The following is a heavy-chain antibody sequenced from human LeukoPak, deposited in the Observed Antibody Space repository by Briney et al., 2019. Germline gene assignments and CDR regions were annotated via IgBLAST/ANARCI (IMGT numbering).Heavy chain of an antibody. D-gene: IGHD6-19*01. CDR3: ARLAVGQYDL. V-gene: IGHV4-59*08. Sequence: SETLSLTCTVSGGSISSYYWSWIRQPPGKGLEWIGYIYSSGSTNYNPSLKSRVTISVDTSKNQFSLKLSSVTAADTAVYYCARLAVGQYDLWGQGTTVTVSS. J-gene: IGHJ6*02. CDR2: IYSSGST. CDR1: GGSISSYY.